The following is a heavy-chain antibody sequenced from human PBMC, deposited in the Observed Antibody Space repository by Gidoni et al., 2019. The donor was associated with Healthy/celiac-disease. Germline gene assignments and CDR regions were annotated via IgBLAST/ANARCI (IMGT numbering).Heavy chain of an antibody. CDR3: ARISAWYSSGWYRDY. J-gene: IGHJ4*02. V-gene: IGHV1-69*01. CDR1: GGTFSSYA. CDR2: IIPIFGKA. Sequence: QVQLVQSVAEVTKPGSSVKVSCKASGGTFSSYALSWVRQAPGQGLEWMGGIIPIFGKANYAQKFQGRVTITADEYTSTAYMELSSLRAEDTAVYYCARISAWYSSGWYRDYGGQGTLVTVSS. D-gene: IGHD6-19*01.